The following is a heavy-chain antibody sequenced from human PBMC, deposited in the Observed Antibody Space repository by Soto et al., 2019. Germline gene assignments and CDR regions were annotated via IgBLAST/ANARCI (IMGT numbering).Heavy chain of an antibody. V-gene: IGHV4-31*03. CDR1: GGSISSGGYY. D-gene: IGHD6-13*01. J-gene: IGHJ4*02. CDR3: ARGPPSYSSSWYTHFDY. CDR2: IYYSGST. Sequence: SETLSLTCTVSGGSISSGGYYWSWIRQHPGKGLEWIGYIYYSGSTYYNPSLKSRVTISVDTSKNQFSLKLSSVTAADTAVYYCARGPPSYSSSWYTHFDYWGQGTLVTVSS.